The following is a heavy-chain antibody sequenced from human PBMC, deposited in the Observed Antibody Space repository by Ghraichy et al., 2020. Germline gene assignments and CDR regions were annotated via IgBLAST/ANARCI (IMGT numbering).Heavy chain of an antibody. D-gene: IGHD3-3*01. Sequence: SETLSLTCAVYGGSFSGYYWSWIRQPPGKGLEWIGEINHSGSTNYNPSLKSRVTISVDTSKNQFSLKLSSVTAADTAVYYCARHGPYYDFWSGYYDPYYFDYWGQGTLVTVSS. J-gene: IGHJ4*02. CDR3: ARHGPYYDFWSGYYDPYYFDY. CDR2: INHSGST. V-gene: IGHV4-34*01. CDR1: GGSFSGYY.